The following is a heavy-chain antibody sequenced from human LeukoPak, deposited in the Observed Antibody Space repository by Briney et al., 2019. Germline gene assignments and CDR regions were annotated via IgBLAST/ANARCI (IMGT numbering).Heavy chain of an antibody. CDR3: ARRPRGVIIKSWFDS. CDR2: IDHTGST. V-gene: IGHV4-34*01. Sequence: SETLSLTCAVYSRSFNGYYWNWIRQSPGKGLEWIGEIDHTGSTSYNPSLKSRVTLSVDTSKNQFSLKLRSVTAADTAVYYCARRPRGVIIKSWFDSWGQGTLVTVSS. D-gene: IGHD3-10*01. J-gene: IGHJ5*01. CDR1: SRSFNGYY.